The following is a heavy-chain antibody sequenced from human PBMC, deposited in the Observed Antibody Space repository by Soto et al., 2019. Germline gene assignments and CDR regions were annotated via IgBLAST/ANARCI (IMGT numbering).Heavy chain of an antibody. CDR2: INHSGST. CDR1: GGSFSGYY. D-gene: IGHD5-18*01. Sequence: SETLSLTCAVYGGSFSGYYWSWIRQPPGKGLEWIGEINHSGSTNYNPSLKSRVTISVDTSKNQFSLKLSSVTAADTAVDYCARRGYSYGAFDWGQGTLVTVSS. V-gene: IGHV4-34*01. J-gene: IGHJ4*02. CDR3: ARRGYSYGAFD.